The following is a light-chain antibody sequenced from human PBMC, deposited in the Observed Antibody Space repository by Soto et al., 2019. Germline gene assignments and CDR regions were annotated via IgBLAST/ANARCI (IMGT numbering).Light chain of an antibody. CDR2: DAS. J-gene: IGKJ4*01. CDR1: QSVSTY. V-gene: IGKV3-11*01. CDR3: QQRTNWSLT. Sequence: IILTQSPATLSLSVGKRATLSCRASQSVSTYLAWYQQKPGQAPRLLMYDASNRATGIPARFSGSGSGTDFTLTISSLEPEDFAVYYCQQRTNWSLTFGGGTRVEIK.